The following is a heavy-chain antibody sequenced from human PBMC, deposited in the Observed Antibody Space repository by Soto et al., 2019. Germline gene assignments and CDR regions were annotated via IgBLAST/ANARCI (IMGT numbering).Heavy chain of an antibody. CDR2: INAGNGNT. CDR1: GYTFTSYA. Sequence: GASVKVSCKASGYTFTSYAMHWVRQAPGQRLEWMGWINAGNGNTKYSQKFQGRVTITRDTSASTAYMELSSLRSEDTAVYYCARDPLDIVVVLPRFDYWGQGTLVTVSS. V-gene: IGHV1-3*01. CDR3: ARDPLDIVVVLPRFDY. D-gene: IGHD2-2*01. J-gene: IGHJ4*02.